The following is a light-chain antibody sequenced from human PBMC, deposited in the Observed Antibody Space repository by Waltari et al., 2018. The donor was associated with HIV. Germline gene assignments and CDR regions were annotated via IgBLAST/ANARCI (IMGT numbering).Light chain of an antibody. CDR2: SST. J-gene: IGLJ2*01. CDR1: TGPVGSGHS. V-gene: IGLV7-43*01. Sequence: QTVVTQEPSLTVSPGGTVTLTRSSATGPVGSGHSVIWFQQKPGQPPRPLIYSSTKRHPLTPERFSASLVGERAAWELSNVWPEDQADYYCMLLFRASYLFGGGTRVTVL. CDR3: MLLFRASYL.